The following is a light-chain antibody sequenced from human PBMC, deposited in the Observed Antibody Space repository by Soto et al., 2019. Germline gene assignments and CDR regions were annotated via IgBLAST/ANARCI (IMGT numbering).Light chain of an antibody. J-gene: IGLJ2*01. CDR1: SSNIGAGYD. CDR3: QSYDSSLVV. Sequence: QSALTQPPSVSGAPGQRVTISCTGSSSNIGAGYDVHWYQQLPGTAPKLLLYGDSNRPSGVPDRFSGSKSGTSASLAITGLQAEDEAAYYCQSYDSSLVVFGGGTKLTVL. V-gene: IGLV1-40*01. CDR2: GDS.